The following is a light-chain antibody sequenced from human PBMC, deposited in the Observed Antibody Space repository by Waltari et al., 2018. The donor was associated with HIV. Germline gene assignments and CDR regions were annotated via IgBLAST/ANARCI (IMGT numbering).Light chain of an antibody. J-gene: IGLJ2*01. Sequence: QSVLTQPPSASGTPGQRITISCSGSSSNLGSNYVYWYQQLPGTAPNLLLFRYKPRPSGLPAPFSGAKSGTSACRDISGLRSEDEADYYCATWDDTLSGHVVFGGGTKLNVL. CDR1: SSNLGSNY. CDR3: ATWDDTLSGHVV. CDR2: RYK. V-gene: IGLV1-47*01.